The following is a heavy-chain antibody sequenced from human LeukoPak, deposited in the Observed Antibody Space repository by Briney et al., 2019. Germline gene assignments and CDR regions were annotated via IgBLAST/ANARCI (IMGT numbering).Heavy chain of an antibody. Sequence: SETLSLTCTVSNDSINDSYWTWIRQPPGKRLEWIGYISNSGTTKYNPSLTSRVTISVDTSNNQTSLRLRSVTAADTAVYFCARGGRNFDYWGQGTLVTVSS. V-gene: IGHV4-59*01. D-gene: IGHD1-26*01. J-gene: IGHJ4*02. CDR2: ISNSGTT. CDR3: ARGGRNFDY. CDR1: NDSINDSY.